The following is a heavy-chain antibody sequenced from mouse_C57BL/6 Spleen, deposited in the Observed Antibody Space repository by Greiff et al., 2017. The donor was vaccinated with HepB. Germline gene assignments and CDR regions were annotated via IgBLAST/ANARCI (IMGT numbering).Heavy chain of an antibody. V-gene: IGHV7-3*01. Sequence: EVQLVESGGGLVQPGGSLSLSCAASGFTFTDYYMSWVRQPPGKALEWLGFIRNKANGYTTEYSASVKGRLTISRDNSQSILYLQMNALRAEDSATYYCARYPSGTGYAMDYWGQGTSVTVSS. CDR2: IRNKANGYTT. D-gene: IGHD4-1*01. CDR1: GFTFTDYY. CDR3: ARYPSGTGYAMDY. J-gene: IGHJ4*01.